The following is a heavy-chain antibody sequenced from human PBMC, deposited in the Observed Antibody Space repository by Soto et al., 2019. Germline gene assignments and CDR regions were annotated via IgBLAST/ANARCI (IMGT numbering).Heavy chain of an antibody. V-gene: IGHV1-69*12. J-gene: IGHJ4*02. Sequence: QVQLVQSGAEVKKPGSSVKVSCKASGGTFSSYAISWVRQAPGQGLEWMGGIIPIFGTANYAQNFQGRVTITADESTSTAYMELRSLRSEDTAVYYCARITLRGGGNGHDDCWGQGTLVTVSS. D-gene: IGHD2-15*01. CDR2: IIPIFGTA. CDR3: ARITLRGGGNGHDDC. CDR1: GGTFSSYA.